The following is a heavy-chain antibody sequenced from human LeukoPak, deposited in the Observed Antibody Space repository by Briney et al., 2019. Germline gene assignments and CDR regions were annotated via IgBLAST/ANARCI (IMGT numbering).Heavy chain of an antibody. CDR1: GFNFSSYW. J-gene: IGHJ4*02. V-gene: IGHV3-74*01. CDR2: INTDGSAT. Sequence: GGSLRLSCAVSGFNFSSYWIHWVRQAPGKGLVWVSLINTDGSATTYGDSAKGRFTVSRDNDKNTLFLDMNSLRVEDTAVYYCARGTAATAGIDYWGEGTLVTVSS. CDR3: ARGTAATAGIDY. D-gene: IGHD6-13*01.